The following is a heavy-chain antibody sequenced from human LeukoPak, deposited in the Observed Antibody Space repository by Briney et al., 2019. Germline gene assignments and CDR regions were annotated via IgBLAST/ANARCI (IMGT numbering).Heavy chain of an antibody. D-gene: IGHD4-11*01. CDR3: ARTASKYFDY. CDR2: INPNSGGT. V-gene: IGHV1-2*02. J-gene: IGHJ4*02. Sequence: ASVTVSCKASGYTFTDYYIHWVRQAPGQGLEWMGWINPNSGGTNYAQKFQGRVTVTRDTSVSTAYMELSGLRSDDTAMYYCARTASKYFDYWGQGTLVTVSS. CDR1: GYTFTDYY.